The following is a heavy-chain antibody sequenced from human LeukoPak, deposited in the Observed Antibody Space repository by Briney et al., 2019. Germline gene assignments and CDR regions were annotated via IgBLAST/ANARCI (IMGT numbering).Heavy chain of an antibody. CDR2: MYTSGST. V-gene: IGHV4-4*07. CDR3: ASSGNTVRTLTYPGGVYYFDY. J-gene: IGHJ4*02. CDR1: GGSISSYY. Sequence: SETLSLTCTVSGGSISSYYWSWIQQPAGKGLEWIGRMYTSGSTNYNPSLKSRVTMSVDTSKNQFSLKLSSVTAADTAVYYCASSGNTVRTLTYPGGVYYFDYWGQGTLVTVSS. D-gene: IGHD3-16*01.